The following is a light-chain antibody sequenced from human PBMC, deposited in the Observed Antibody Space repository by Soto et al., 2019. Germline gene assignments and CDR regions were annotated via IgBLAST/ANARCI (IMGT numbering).Light chain of an antibody. Sequence: QAVVTQPPSVSGAPGQRITISCTGSSSNIGAGYDVHWYQQLPGTAPKLLIYDNKNRPSGVPDRFSGSKSGTSASLATTGLQAEDEADYYCQAYDSSLRVAFGGGTKLTVL. CDR1: SSNIGAGYD. V-gene: IGLV1-40*01. CDR3: QAYDSSLRVA. J-gene: IGLJ2*01. CDR2: DNK.